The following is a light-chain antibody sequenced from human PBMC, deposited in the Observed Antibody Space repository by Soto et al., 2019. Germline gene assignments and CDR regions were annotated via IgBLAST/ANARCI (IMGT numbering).Light chain of an antibody. CDR3: QYYSSSLSIT. Sequence: EIVLTQSPGILSLSPGERATLSCRASQSVRSTYLAWYQQKPGQAPGLLIHGASSRATGIPDRFSGSGSGTDFTLTISRLEPEDFAVYYCQYYSSSLSITFGQGTRLEIK. CDR2: GAS. J-gene: IGKJ5*01. V-gene: IGKV3-20*01. CDR1: QSVRSTY.